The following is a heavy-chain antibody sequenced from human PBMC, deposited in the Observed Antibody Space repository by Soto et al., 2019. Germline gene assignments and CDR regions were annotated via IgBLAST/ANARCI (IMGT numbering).Heavy chain of an antibody. Sequence: QVQLVQSGDEVKKPGASVKDSCKASGYTFTSYGISWLRQAPGQRLEWMGWISAYNGNTNYAQKLQGRDTMTTDTSTSTAYMELRSLRSDDTAVYYCARDTAAAGIFDYWGQGTLVTVSS. D-gene: IGHD6-13*01. V-gene: IGHV1-18*01. CDR1: GYTFTSYG. J-gene: IGHJ4*02. CDR3: ARDTAAAGIFDY. CDR2: ISAYNGNT.